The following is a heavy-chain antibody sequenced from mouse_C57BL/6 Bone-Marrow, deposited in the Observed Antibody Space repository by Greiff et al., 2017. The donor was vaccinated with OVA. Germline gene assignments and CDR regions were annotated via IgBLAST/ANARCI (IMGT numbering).Heavy chain of an antibody. CDR3: ARSPLPSMDY. D-gene: IGHD2-1*01. V-gene: IGHV1-64*01. Sequence: QVQLKQPGAELAKPGASVKLSCKASGYTFTSYWMHWVKQRPGQGLEWIGMIHPNSGSTNYNEKFKSKATLTVDKSSSTAYMQLSSLTSEDSAVYYCARSPLPSMDYWGQGTSVTVSS. CDR2: IHPNSGST. CDR1: GYTFTSYW. J-gene: IGHJ4*01.